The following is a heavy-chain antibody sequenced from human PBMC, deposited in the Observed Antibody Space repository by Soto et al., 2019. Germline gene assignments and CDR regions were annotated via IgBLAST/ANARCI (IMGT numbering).Heavy chain of an antibody. J-gene: IGHJ3*02. V-gene: IGHV3-15*07. Sequence: PGGSLRLSCAGSGFTFNTAWIHWVRQAPGKGLEWVGRIKSKPDGGTIDHATPVKDRFTISRDDSKNMVFLQMNSLKTEDTAVYFCITNFQVGATNDAFDIWGQGTMVTVSS. D-gene: IGHD1-26*01. CDR2: IKSKPDGGTI. CDR1: GFTFNTAW. CDR3: ITNFQVGATNDAFDI.